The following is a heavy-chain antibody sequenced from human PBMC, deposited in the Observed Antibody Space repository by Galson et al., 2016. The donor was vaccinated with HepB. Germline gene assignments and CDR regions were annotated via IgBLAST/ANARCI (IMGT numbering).Heavy chain of an antibody. J-gene: IGHJ4*02. Sequence: SLRLSCAGSGFTFSNHYMHWVRQAPGKGLVWVSRINSDGSNANYADSVKGRFTISRDNARNTLYLHVNSLRAEDAAVYYCARAGVGPIGVWGQGTLVTVSS. V-gene: IGHV3-74*01. CDR2: INSDGSNA. CDR3: ARAGVGPIGV. CDR1: GFTFSNHY. D-gene: IGHD3-3*01.